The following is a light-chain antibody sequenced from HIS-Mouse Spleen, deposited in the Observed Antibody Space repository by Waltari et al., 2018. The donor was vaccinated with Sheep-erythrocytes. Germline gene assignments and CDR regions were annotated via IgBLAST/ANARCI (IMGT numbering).Light chain of an antibody. CDR3: QQYDNLLT. J-gene: IGKJ4*02. V-gene: IGKV1-33*01. Sequence: DIQMTQSPSSLSASVGDRVTITCQASQDISNYLNCYQQKPGKAPKLLIYDAANLETGDPPRFSGSESVTHFHCTISGLQAEDIATYYCQQYDNLLTFGGGTK. CDR2: DAA. CDR1: QDISNY.